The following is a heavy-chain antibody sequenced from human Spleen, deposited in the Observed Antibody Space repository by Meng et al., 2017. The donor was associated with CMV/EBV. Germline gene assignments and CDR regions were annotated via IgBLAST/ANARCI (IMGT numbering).Heavy chain of an antibody. Sequence: RVSCKDSGGSFNTYTLTWIRQAPGQGLEWMGKITPRLNIVKYSQKFQGRLTITADKSTSTVYMELSALTSDDTATYFCARGGDWFDPWGQGTLVTVSS. CDR1: GGSFNTYT. D-gene: IGHD3-16*01. J-gene: IGHJ5*02. CDR3: ARGGDWFDP. CDR2: ITPRLNIV. V-gene: IGHV1-69*02.